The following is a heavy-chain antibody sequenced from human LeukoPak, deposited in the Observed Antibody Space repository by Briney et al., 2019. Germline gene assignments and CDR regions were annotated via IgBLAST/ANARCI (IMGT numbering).Heavy chain of an antibody. CDR3: ARDTGSRGSLRFDY. CDR1: GFTLSSYS. J-gene: IGHJ4*02. D-gene: IGHD3-10*01. V-gene: IGHV3-21*01. CDR2: ISSSSSYI. Sequence: PGRSLRLSCAASGFTLSSYSMNWVRQAPGKGLEWVSSISSSSSYIYYADSVKGRFTISRDNAKNSLYLQMNSLRAEDTAVYYCARDTGSRGSLRFDYWGQGTLVTVSS.